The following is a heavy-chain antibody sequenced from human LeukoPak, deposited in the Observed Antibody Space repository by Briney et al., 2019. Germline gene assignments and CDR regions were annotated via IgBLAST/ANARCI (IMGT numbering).Heavy chain of an antibody. CDR3: AIAVAGYFDY. CDR2: INHSGST. CDR1: GGSFSGYY. D-gene: IGHD6-19*01. J-gene: IGHJ4*02. V-gene: IGHV4-34*01. Sequence: SETLSLTCAVYGGSFSGYYWSWIRQPPGKGLEWIGEINHSGSTNYNPSLKSRVTIPVDTSKNQFSLKLSSVTAADTAVYYCAIAVAGYFDYWGQGTLVTVSS.